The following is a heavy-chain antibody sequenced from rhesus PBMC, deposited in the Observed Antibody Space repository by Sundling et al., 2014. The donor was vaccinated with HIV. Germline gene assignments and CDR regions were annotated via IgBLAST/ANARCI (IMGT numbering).Heavy chain of an antibody. Sequence: QVQLQESGPGLVKPSETLSLTCAVSGGSISGDYYWSWIRQPPGKGLEWIGGIYSKSESTNYNPSLKSRVIISKDTSKNQFSLKLSSVTAADTAVYYCAREKLDLFRFDVWGPGVLVTVSS. D-gene: IGHD1-1*01. CDR1: GGSISGDYY. CDR2: IYSKSEST. V-gene: IGHV4S13*01. J-gene: IGHJ5-1*01. CDR3: AREKLDLFRFDV.